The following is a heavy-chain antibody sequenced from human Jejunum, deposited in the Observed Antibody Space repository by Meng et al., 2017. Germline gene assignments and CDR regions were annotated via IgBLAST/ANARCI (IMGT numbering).Heavy chain of an antibody. D-gene: IGHD2-15*01. CDR3: ARDSVVGAKAFDY. J-gene: IGHJ4*02. V-gene: IGHV4-39*07. Sequence: SETLSLTCTVTGGSIRRSGYYWGWIRQAPGKGLEWIGSIHESGSTYYNPSLRSRVTISQDTSKNQFSLKVDSVTAADTAVYYCARDSVVGAKAFDYWGQGTLVTVSS. CDR1: GGSIRRSGYY. CDR2: IHESGST.